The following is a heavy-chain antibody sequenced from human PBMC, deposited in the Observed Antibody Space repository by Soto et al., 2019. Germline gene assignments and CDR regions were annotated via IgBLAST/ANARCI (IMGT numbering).Heavy chain of an antibody. CDR1: GFTFSDYW. J-gene: IGHJ6*02. CDR2: IRPEGSEE. CDR3: ARDPYDS. D-gene: IGHD2-21*01. Sequence: EVQLAESGGGLVQAGGSLRLSCADSGFTFSDYWMSWVRQAPGKGLEWVATIRPEGSEEFYVDSVKGRFTISRDDAKSSLFLQMNSLRAEDTAVYYCARDPYDSWGQGTTVTVSS. V-gene: IGHV3-7*01.